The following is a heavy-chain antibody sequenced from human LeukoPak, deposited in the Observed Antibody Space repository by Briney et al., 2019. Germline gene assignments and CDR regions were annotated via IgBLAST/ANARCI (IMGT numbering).Heavy chain of an antibody. J-gene: IGHJ4*02. CDR2: IFYSGST. Sequence: SETLSLTCAVYGGSFSGYYWGWIRQPPGKGLEWIGNIFYSGSTYYSPSLKSRVTISLDTSRNQFSLKLTSVTAADTAVYYCARVARCTSCFDVDYWGQGTLVTVSS. D-gene: IGHD2-2*01. V-gene: IGHV4-34*12. CDR3: ARVARCTSCFDVDY. CDR1: GGSFSGYY.